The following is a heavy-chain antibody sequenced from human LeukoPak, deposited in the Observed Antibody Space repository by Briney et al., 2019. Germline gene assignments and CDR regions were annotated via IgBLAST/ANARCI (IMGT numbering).Heavy chain of an antibody. J-gene: IGHJ6*02. CDR2: IIPILGIA. V-gene: IGHV1-69*04. Sequence: SVKVSCKASGGTFSSYAISWVRQAPGQGLEWMGRIIPILGIANYAQKFQGRVTITADKSTSTAYMELSSLRSEDTAVYYCASLYYDFWSGYPDYGMDVWAQGTTVTVSS. CDR1: GGTFSSYA. CDR3: ASLYYDFWSGYPDYGMDV. D-gene: IGHD3-3*01.